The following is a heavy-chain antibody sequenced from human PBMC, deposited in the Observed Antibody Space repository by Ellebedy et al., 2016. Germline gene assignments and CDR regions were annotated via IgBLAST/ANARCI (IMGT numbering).Heavy chain of an antibody. J-gene: IGHJ6*02. CDR3: ARDRSYGSGSYSEHYYYYYGMDV. CDR1: GYTFTRYY. V-gene: IGHV1-46*01. Sequence: ASVKVSXXASGYTFTRYYVHWVRQVPGQGLEWMGTINPSGGATRYAQKFQGRLSLTRDTSTRTLYMELSRLTSDDTAVFYCARDRSYGSGSYSEHYYYYYGMDVWGQGSTVTVSS. D-gene: IGHD3-10*01. CDR2: INPSGGAT.